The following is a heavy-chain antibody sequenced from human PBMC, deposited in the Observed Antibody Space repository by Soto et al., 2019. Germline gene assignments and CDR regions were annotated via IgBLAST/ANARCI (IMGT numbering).Heavy chain of an antibody. D-gene: IGHD1-26*01. Sequence: GGSLRLSCAASGFTFSNYGMHWVRQAPGKGLEWVAIIWHDGNNKYYADSVRGRFIVSRDNSKNRLYLQMNSLRAEDTAVYYCASDLVGASDSYGLDVWGQGTPVTVSS. CDR3: ASDLVGASDSYGLDV. CDR1: GFTFSNYG. V-gene: IGHV3-33*01. J-gene: IGHJ6*02. CDR2: IWHDGNNK.